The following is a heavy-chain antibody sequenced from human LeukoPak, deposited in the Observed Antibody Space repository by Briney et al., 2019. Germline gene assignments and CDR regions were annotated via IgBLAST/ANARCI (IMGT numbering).Heavy chain of an antibody. CDR3: ARDSTVTTPPRADY. Sequence: ASVKVSCKASGYTFTSYAMNWVRQAPGQGLEWMGWINTNTGNPTYAQGFTGRFVFSLDTSVSTAYLQISSLKAEDTAVYYCARDSTVTTPPRADYWGQGTLVTVSS. CDR2: INTNTGNP. J-gene: IGHJ4*02. V-gene: IGHV7-4-1*02. CDR1: GYTFTSYA. D-gene: IGHD4-17*01.